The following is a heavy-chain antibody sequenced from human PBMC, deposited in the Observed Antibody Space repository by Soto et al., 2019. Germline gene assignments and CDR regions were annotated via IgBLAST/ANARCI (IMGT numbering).Heavy chain of an antibody. CDR1: GYTFTIYG. J-gene: IGHJ4*02. V-gene: IGHV1-18*01. CDR3: ARKYFYDSSGYRRDFDY. CDR2: ISAYNGNT. Sequence: ASVKVSCKASGYTFTIYGISWVRQAPGQGLEWMGWISAYNGNTNYAQKLQGRVTMTTDTSTSTAYMELRSLRSDDTAVYYCARKYFYDSSGYRRDFDYCGQGTLVPVSA. D-gene: IGHD3-22*01.